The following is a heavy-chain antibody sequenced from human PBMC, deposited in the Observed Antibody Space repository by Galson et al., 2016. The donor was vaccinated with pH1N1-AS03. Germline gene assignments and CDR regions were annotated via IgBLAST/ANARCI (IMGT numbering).Heavy chain of an antibody. CDR1: GFSLTTTAVG. Sequence: PALVKPTQTLTLTCTFSGFSLTTTAVGVGWFRQPPGKALEWLALIYWNDDNRYSPSLKSRLTITKDTSKNQVVLTMTNMDPVDTATYYCAHGPYWFDPWGQGILVTVSS. V-gene: IGHV2-5*01. CDR2: IYWNDDN. CDR3: AHGPYWFDP. J-gene: IGHJ5*02.